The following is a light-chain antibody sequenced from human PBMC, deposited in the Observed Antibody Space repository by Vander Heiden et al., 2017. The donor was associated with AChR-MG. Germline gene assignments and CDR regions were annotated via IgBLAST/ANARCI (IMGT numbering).Light chain of an antibody. J-gene: IGLJ2*01. Sequence: QSALTQPASVSGSPGQSITISCTGNRSDVGGYNYVSWYQQHPGKAPKLMIYDVSRRPSGVSNRFSGSKSGNTASLTISGLQAEDEADYYCSSYTSSSTLVFGGGTKLTVL. V-gene: IGLV2-14*01. CDR2: DVS. CDR3: SSYTSSSTLV. CDR1: RSDVGGYNY.